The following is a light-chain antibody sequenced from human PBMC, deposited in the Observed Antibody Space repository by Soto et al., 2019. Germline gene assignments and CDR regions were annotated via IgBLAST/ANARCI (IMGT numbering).Light chain of an antibody. J-gene: IGKJ4*01. V-gene: IGKV3-15*01. CDR2: AAS. Sequence: EIVMTQSPDTLSVSPGERATLSCRASQSVSSNLAWYQQKPGQAPRLLIYAASTRATGIPARFSGSGSGTEFTLTISVLQSEDFAVYYCQQYNDWLTFGGGTKVEIK. CDR1: QSVSSN. CDR3: QQYNDWLT.